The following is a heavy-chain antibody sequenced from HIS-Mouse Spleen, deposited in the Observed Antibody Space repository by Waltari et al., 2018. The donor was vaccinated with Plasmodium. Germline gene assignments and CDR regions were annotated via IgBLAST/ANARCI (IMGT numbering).Heavy chain of an antibody. CDR3: ASSWYWYFDL. J-gene: IGHJ2*01. D-gene: IGHD6-13*01. CDR2: IKQDGSEK. Sequence: EVQLVESGGGLVKPGGSLRLSCAASGFPCGSYGMSWGRQVPGKGLKWVANIKQDGSEKYYVDSVKGRFTISRDNAKNSLYLQMNSLRAEDTAVYYCASSWYWYFDLWGRGTLVTVSS. V-gene: IGHV3-7*01. CDR1: GFPCGSYG.